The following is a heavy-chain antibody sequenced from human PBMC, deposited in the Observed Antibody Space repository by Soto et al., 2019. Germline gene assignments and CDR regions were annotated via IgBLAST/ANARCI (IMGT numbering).Heavy chain of an antibody. CDR2: INSAGGNT. CDR3: AKVGVVCRSLSCYYTYFDH. CDR1: GFTFRNYA. V-gene: IGHV3-23*01. Sequence: EVQLLESGGGLVQPGGSLRLSCAASGFTFRNYALGWVRQAPGKGLEWVSAINSAGGNTYYPDSAKGRFTISRDNSINAVYLQMSGLGAEDTAVYYCAKVGVVCRSLSCYYTYFDHWGQGTLVTVSS. D-gene: IGHD3-22*01. J-gene: IGHJ4*02.